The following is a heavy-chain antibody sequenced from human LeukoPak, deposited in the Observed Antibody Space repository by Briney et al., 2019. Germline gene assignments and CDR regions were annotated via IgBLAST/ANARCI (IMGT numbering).Heavy chain of an antibody. V-gene: IGHV4-39*01. CDR2: IYFSGST. J-gene: IGHJ6*03. D-gene: IGHD3-10*01. CDR3: ARHFPMVRGVRLYYYYYMDV. Sequence: PSETLSLTCTVSGGSISSSSYYWGWIRQPPGKGLEWIGSIYFSGSTYYNPSLKSRVTISVDTSKNQFSLKLSSVTAADTAVYYCARHFPMVRGVRLYYYYYMDVWGKGTTVTISS. CDR1: GGSISSSSYY.